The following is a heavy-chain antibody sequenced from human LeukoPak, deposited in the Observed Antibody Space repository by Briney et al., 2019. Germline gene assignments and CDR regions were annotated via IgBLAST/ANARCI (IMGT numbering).Heavy chain of an antibody. CDR2: IYYTGST. CDR3: ARQMTVAGFQPFDY. D-gene: IGHD6-13*01. V-gene: IGHV4-59*08. J-gene: IGHJ4*02. Sequence: PSETLSLTCTVSGASITSHYWSWIRQSPGKGLEWLGYIYYTGSTNYNPSLESRVTILIDTSKTQFSLKLSSVTAADTAVYYCARQMTVAGFQPFDYWGQGTLVTVSS. CDR1: GASITSHY.